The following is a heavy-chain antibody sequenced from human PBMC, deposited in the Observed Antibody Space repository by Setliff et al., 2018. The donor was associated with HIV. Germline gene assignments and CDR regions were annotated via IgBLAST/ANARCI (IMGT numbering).Heavy chain of an antibody. V-gene: IGHV3-30-3*01. D-gene: IGHD2-21*01. J-gene: IGHJ4*02. CDR2: ISETAFFT. CDR3: AKGGLDSVFQSFDY. Sequence: LSCSASGFTFSSYSMHWIRQAPGKGPEWVAAISETAFFTHYTDSVKGRFTISRDISRNTLYLQMNSLRADDTAVYYCAKGGLDSVFQSFDYWGQGTLVTVSS. CDR1: GFTFSSYS.